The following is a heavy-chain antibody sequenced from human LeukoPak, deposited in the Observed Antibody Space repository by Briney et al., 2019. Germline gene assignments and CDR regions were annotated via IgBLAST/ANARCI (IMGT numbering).Heavy chain of an antibody. J-gene: IGHJ4*02. D-gene: IGHD2-2*01. CDR1: GFTVSSNY. V-gene: IGHV3-53*01. CDR2: IYSGGST. Sequence: HPGGSLRLSCAASGFTVSSNYMSWVRQAPGKGLEWVSVIYSGGSTYYADSVQGRFTISRDNSKNTLYLQMNSLRAEDTAVYYCARDRCRSTTCYGGGLDYWGQGTLVTVSS. CDR3: ARDRCRSTTCYGGGLDY.